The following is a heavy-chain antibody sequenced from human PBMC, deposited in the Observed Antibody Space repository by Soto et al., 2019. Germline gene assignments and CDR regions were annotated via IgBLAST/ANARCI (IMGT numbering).Heavy chain of an antibody. V-gene: IGHV3-7*05. J-gene: IGHJ4*02. Sequence: EVQLVESGGGLVQPGNSLRLSCAASGFTISGHFMTRVRQAPGKGLEWVANINEDGSEKYYVDSVKGRFTISRDNAKNSLYLQLNSLRVEDTAVYYCARAYPLNWGQGTLVTVSS. CDR3: ARAYPLN. CDR1: GFTISGHF. CDR2: INEDGSEK.